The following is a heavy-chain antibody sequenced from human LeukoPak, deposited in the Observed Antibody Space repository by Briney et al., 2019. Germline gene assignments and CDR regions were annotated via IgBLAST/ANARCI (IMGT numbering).Heavy chain of an antibody. J-gene: IGHJ4*02. V-gene: IGHV4-34*01. CDR1: GGSFSGYY. CDR2: INHSGST. D-gene: IGHD2-2*01. CDR3: ARNDIVVVPAAFDY. Sequence: SETLSLTCAVYGGSFSGYYWSWIRQPPGKGLEWIGEINHSGSTNYNPSLKSRVTISVDTSKNQFSLKLSSVTAADTAVYYCARNDIVVVPAAFDYWGQGTLVTVSS.